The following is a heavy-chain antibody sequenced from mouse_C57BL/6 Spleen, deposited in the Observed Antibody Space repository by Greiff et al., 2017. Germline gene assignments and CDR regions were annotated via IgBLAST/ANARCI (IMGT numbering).Heavy chain of an antibody. CDR2: IYPGSGST. CDR1: GYAFSSYW. Sequence: QVQLKQSGAELVKPGASVKISCKASGYAFSSYWITWVKQRPGQGLEWIGDIYPGSGSTNYNEKFKSKATLTVDTSSSTAYMQLSSLTSEDSAVYYCALMGRYYAMDYWGQGTSVTVSS. D-gene: IGHD1-1*01. CDR3: ALMGRYYAMDY. J-gene: IGHJ4*01. V-gene: IGHV1-55*01.